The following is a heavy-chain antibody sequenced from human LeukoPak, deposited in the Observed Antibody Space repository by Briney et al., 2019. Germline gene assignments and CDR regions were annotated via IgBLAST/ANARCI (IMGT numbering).Heavy chain of an antibody. V-gene: IGHV1-46*01. CDR3: EWTGSWSGYLWYFDY. Sequence: ASVKVSCKASGYTFTSYYMHWVRQAPGQGLEWMGIINPSGGSTSYAQKFQGRVTMTRDTSTSTVYMELSSLRSEDTAVYYCEWTGSWSGYLWYFDYWGQGTLVTVSS. CDR1: GYTFTSYY. J-gene: IGHJ4*02. CDR2: INPSGGST. D-gene: IGHD3-3*01.